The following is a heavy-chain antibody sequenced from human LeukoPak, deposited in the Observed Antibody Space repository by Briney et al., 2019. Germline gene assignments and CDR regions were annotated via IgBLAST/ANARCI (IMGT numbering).Heavy chain of an antibody. V-gene: IGHV3-23*01. Sequence: GGSLRLSCAASGLTFSSYGMSWVRQAPGKGLEWVSAISGSGGSTYYADSVKGRFTISRDNSKNTLYLQMNSLRAEDTAVYYCATLKSGYPPYYFDYWGQGTLVTVSS. CDR1: GLTFSSYG. D-gene: IGHD3-3*01. CDR3: ATLKSGYPPYYFDY. CDR2: ISGSGGST. J-gene: IGHJ4*02.